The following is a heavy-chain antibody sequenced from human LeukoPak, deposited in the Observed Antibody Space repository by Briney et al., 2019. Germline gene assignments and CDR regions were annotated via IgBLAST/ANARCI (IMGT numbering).Heavy chain of an antibody. CDR1: GGSISSSNW. D-gene: IGHD3-22*01. J-gene: IGHJ4*02. CDR3: ARHRLSGYYDTGGHYNFDY. V-gene: IGHV4-4*02. CDR2: IYHSGST. Sequence: SGTLSLTCAVSGGSISSSNWWSWVRQPPGKGLEWIGEIYHSGSTNYNPSLKSRVTISLDTSKNQFSLKLSSVTAADTAVYYCARHRLSGYYDTGGHYNFDYWGQGTLVTVSS.